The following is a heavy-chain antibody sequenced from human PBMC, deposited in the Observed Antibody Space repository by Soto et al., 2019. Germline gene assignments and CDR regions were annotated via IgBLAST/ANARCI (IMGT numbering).Heavy chain of an antibody. CDR3: ARQGYTYGYDS. V-gene: IGHV5-51*01. Sequence: GESLKISCQGSGNSFTTYWIAWVRQMPGKGLEWMGIIYPGDSDTRYSPSFQGQVTISADKSISTAYLQWSSLKASDSAIYYCARQGYTYGYDSWGQGTLVTVSS. CDR1: GNSFTTYW. CDR2: IYPGDSDT. J-gene: IGHJ4*02. D-gene: IGHD5-18*01.